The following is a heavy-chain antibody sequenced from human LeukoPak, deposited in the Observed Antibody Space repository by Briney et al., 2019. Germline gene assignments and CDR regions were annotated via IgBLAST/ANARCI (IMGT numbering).Heavy chain of an antibody. Sequence: ASVKVSCKASGYTFTSYGISWVRQARGQGLEWMGWISAYNGNTNYAQKLQGRVTMTTDTSTSTAYMELRSLRSDDTAVYYCAIRLWFGELGDWFDPWGQGTLVTVSS. J-gene: IGHJ5*02. V-gene: IGHV1-18*01. CDR2: ISAYNGNT. D-gene: IGHD3-10*01. CDR1: GYTFTSYG. CDR3: AIRLWFGELGDWFDP.